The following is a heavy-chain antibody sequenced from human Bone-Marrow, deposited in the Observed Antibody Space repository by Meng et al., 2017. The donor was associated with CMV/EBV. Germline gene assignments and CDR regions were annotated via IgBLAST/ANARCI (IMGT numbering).Heavy chain of an antibody. CDR2: IRYDGSNK. CDR1: GFTFSSYG. CDR3: AKEGRPRRYYYGMDV. Sequence: GESLEISCSASGFTFSSYGMHWVRQAPGKGLEWVAFIRYDGSNKYHAASVKGRFTISRDNSQNTLYLEMNRLRAEDKAVYYCAKEGRPRRYYYGMDVWGQGTTVTVSS. V-gene: IGHV3-30*02. J-gene: IGHJ6*02. D-gene: IGHD6-25*01.